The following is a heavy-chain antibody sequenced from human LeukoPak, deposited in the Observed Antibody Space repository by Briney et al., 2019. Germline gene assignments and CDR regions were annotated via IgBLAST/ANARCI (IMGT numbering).Heavy chain of an antibody. D-gene: IGHD3-22*01. J-gene: IGHJ6*03. CDR1: GGSISSYY. V-gene: IGHV4-34*01. Sequence: SETLSLTCTVSGGSISSYYWSWIRQPPGKGLEWIGEINHSGSTNYNPSLKSRVTISVDTSKNQFSLKLSSVTAADTAVYYCARGYDSRGYVYYYYYMDVWGKGTTVTVSS. CDR3: ARGYDSRGYVYYYYYMDV. CDR2: INHSGST.